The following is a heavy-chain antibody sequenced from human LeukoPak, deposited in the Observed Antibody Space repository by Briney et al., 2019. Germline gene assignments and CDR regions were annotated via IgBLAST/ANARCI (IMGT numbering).Heavy chain of an antibody. D-gene: IGHD3-16*01. J-gene: IGHJ6*01. V-gene: IGHV3-30*18. CDR2: ISYDGSNR. CDR1: GFTFSNYG. Sequence: GGSLRLSCAASGFTFSNYGMHWVPQAPGKGLEWVAVISYDGSNRYYGDSVKGRFTISRDNSKNSLNLQMNSLRAEDTAVYYCAKVVGDGTYYYYSVDVWGQGTTVTVSS. CDR3: AKVVGDGTYYYYSVDV.